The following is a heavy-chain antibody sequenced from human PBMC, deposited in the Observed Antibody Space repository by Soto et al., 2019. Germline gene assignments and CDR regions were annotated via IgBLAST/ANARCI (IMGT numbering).Heavy chain of an antibody. Sequence: QVQLQESGPGLVKPSETLSLTCTVSGGSISSYYWSWIRQPPGKGLEWIGYIYYSGSTNYNPSLKGRVTISVDTSKNPFSLKLSSVTAADTAVYYCAREADYYDSSGYNRYAFDIWGQGTMVTVSS. V-gene: IGHV4-59*01. CDR3: AREADYYDSSGYNRYAFDI. CDR1: GGSISSYY. D-gene: IGHD3-22*01. CDR2: IYYSGST. J-gene: IGHJ3*02.